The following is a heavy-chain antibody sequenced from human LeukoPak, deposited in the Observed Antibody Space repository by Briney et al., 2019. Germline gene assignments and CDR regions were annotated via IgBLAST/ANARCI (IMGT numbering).Heavy chain of an antibody. Sequence: SQTLSLTCTVSGGSISSGGYHWSWIRQHPGKGLEWIGFIYYSGSTYYNPSLKRRVTFSVDTSKNQFSLKLSSVNAADTAVYYCARAVYGYIWGSYRFDYWGQGTLVTVSS. CDR1: GGSISSGGYH. D-gene: IGHD3-16*02. CDR2: IYYSGST. CDR3: ARAVYGYIWGSYRFDY. V-gene: IGHV4-31*03. J-gene: IGHJ4*02.